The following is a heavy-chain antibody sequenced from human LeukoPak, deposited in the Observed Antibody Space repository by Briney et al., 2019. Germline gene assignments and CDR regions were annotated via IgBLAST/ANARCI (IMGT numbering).Heavy chain of an antibody. Sequence: SETLSLTCAVYGGSFSGYYWSWIRQPPGKGLEWIGEINHSGSTNYNPSLKSRVTISVDTSKNQFSLKLSSVTAADTAVYYCAIGYGYFDYWGQGTLVTVSS. CDR1: GGSFSGYY. D-gene: IGHD4-17*01. CDR2: INHSGST. J-gene: IGHJ4*02. CDR3: AIGYGYFDY. V-gene: IGHV4-34*01.